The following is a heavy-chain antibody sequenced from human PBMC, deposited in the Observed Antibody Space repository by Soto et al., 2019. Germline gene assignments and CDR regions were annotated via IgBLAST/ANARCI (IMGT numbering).Heavy chain of an antibody. J-gene: IGHJ5*02. V-gene: IGHV4-59*08. Sequence: SETLSLTCTVSGGSISSYYWSWIRQPPGKGLEWIGYIYYSGSTNYNPSLKSRVTISVDTSKNQFSLKLGSVTAADTAVYYCARLYGDYVRDWFDPWGQGTLVTVSS. CDR1: GGSISSYY. D-gene: IGHD4-17*01. CDR2: IYYSGST. CDR3: ARLYGDYVRDWFDP.